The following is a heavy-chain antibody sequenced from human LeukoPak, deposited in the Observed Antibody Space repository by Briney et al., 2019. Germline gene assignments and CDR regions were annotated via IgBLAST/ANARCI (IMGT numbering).Heavy chain of an antibody. CDR3: ARVSGWIDFDY. D-gene: IGHD6-19*01. Sequence: ASVTVSCKASGYTFTAYYMHWVRQAPGQGLEWMGRINPNSGGTNYAQKFQGRVTMTRDTSISTAYMELSRLRSDDTAVYYCARVSGWIDFDYWGQGTLVTVSS. CDR2: INPNSGGT. V-gene: IGHV1-2*06. CDR1: GYTFTAYY. J-gene: IGHJ4*02.